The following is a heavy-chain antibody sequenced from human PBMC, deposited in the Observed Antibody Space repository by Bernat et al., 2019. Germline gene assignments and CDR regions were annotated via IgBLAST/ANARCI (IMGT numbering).Heavy chain of an antibody. CDR2: INHSGST. J-gene: IGHJ6*03. CDR1: GGSFSGYY. V-gene: IGHV4-34*01. CDR3: ARGRSKAYYYYYYMDV. Sequence: QVQLQQWGAGLLKPSETLSLTCAVYGGSFSGYYWSWIRQPPGKGLEWIGEINHSGSTNYNPSLKSRVTISVDTSKNQFSLKLRSVAAAETAVYYCARGRSKAYYYYYYMDVWGKGTTVTVSS.